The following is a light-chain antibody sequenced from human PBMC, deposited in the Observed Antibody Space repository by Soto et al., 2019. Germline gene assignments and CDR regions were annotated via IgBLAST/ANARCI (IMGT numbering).Light chain of an antibody. Sequence: QSALPQPPSVSGAPGQTVTISCTGSSSYDVHWYRQLPGTAPKLLIYGTTNRPSGVPDRFSGSKSGTSASLAISGLQAEDETDYYCFSYTSSGTYVFGTGTKV. CDR3: FSYTSSGTYV. V-gene: IGLV1-40*01. CDR1: SSYD. CDR2: GTT. J-gene: IGLJ1*01.